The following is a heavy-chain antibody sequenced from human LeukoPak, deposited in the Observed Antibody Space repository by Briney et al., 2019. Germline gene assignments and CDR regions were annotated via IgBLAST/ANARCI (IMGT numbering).Heavy chain of an antibody. CDR2: INHSGST. V-gene: IGHV4-34*01. Sequence: SETLSLTRAVYGGSFSGYYWSWIRQPPGKGLEWIGEINHSGSTNYNPSLKSRVTISVDTSKNQFSLKLSSVTAADTAVYYCARTPGLFWNDEKDYWGQGTLVTVSS. J-gene: IGHJ4*02. CDR3: ARTPGLFWNDEKDY. D-gene: IGHD1-1*01. CDR1: GGSFSGYY.